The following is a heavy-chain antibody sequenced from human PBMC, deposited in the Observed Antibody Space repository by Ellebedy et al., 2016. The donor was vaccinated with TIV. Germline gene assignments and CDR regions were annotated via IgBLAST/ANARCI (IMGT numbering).Heavy chain of an antibody. Sequence: GESLKISCAASGFAVSSNYMSWVRQAPGKGLEWVSVIYSSGITYYAESVQGRFTISRDNSRDNSKNTLYLQMNGLRAEDTAVYYCARVDYGLAFHIWGQGTMVTVSS. CDR3: ARVDYGLAFHI. CDR2: IYSSGIT. V-gene: IGHV3-66*01. CDR1: GFAVSSNY. D-gene: IGHD3-16*01. J-gene: IGHJ3*02.